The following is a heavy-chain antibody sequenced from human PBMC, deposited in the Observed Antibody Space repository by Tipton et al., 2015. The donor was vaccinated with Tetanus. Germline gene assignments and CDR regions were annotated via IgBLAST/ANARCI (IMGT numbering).Heavy chain of an antibody. J-gene: IGHJ5*02. V-gene: IGHV4-39*02. Sequence: TLSLTCTVSGGSISDKKYYWGWIRQPPGKGLEWIASIYFEGSTYYSPSLESRVSIAVDTSQNVFFLKLTSASDADTAVYYCARHLYGYWFDPWGQGTLVTVSS. CDR1: GGSISDKKYY. CDR3: ARHLYGYWFDP. CDR2: IYFEGST. D-gene: IGHD3-10*01.